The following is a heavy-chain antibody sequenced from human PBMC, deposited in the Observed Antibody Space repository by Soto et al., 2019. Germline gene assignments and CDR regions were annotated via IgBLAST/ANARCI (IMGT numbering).Heavy chain of an antibody. J-gene: IGHJ3*02. Sequence: ASETLSLTCTVSGGSISSYYWSWIRQPPGKGLEWIGYIYYSGSTNYNPSLKSRVTISVDTSKNQFSLKLSSVTAADTAVYYCAREGFDGYYDILTGYYKGAFDIWGQGTMVTVSS. CDR3: AREGFDGYYDILTGYYKGAFDI. V-gene: IGHV4-59*01. CDR1: GGSISSYY. CDR2: IYYSGST. D-gene: IGHD3-9*01.